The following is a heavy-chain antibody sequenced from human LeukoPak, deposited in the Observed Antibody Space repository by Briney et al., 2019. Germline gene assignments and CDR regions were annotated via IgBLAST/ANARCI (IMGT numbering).Heavy chain of an antibody. CDR2: IYYSGST. CDR1: GGSISSSSYY. J-gene: IGHJ4*02. D-gene: IGHD2-15*01. V-gene: IGHV4-39*01. Sequence: SETLSLTCTVSGGSISSSSYYWGSIRQPPGKGLEWIGSIYYSGSTYYNPSLKSRVNISVDKYKNQFSLKLSSVTAADTAVYYCANIGLGYCSGGSCYSLVFDYWGQGTLVTVSS. CDR3: ANIGLGYCSGGSCYSLVFDY.